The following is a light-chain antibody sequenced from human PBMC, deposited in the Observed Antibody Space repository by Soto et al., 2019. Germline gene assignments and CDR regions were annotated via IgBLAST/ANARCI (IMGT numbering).Light chain of an antibody. CDR2: DVS. V-gene: IGLV2-14*01. J-gene: IGLJ1*01. CDR3: SSYTSSSTQYV. CDR1: SSDVGGYNY. Sequence: QSALTKPASVSGSPGQSITISCTGTSSDVGGYNYVSWYQQHPGKAPKLMIYDVSNRPSGVSNRFSGSKSGNTASLTISGLQAEDEADYYCSSYTSSSTQYVFGTGTKVTVL.